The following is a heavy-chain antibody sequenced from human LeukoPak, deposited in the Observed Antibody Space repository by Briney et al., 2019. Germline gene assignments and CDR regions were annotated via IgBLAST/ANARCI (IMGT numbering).Heavy chain of an antibody. CDR1: GFTFSSYA. CDR2: ISGSGGST. Sequence: GGSLRLSCAASGFTFSSYAMSWVRQAPGKGLEWVSAISGSGGSTYYADSVKGRFTISRDNSKNTLYLQMNSLRAEDTAVYYCANINDVLLWFGGGPRGYFDYWGQGTLVTVSS. CDR3: ANINDVLLWFGGGPRGYFDY. V-gene: IGHV3-23*01. J-gene: IGHJ4*02. D-gene: IGHD3-10*01.